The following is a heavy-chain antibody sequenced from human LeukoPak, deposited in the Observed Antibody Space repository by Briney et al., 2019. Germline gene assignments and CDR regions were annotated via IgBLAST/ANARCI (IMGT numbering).Heavy chain of an antibody. CDR1: GYTFTSYD. D-gene: IGHD3-3*01. CDR2: MNPSSGNT. V-gene: IGHV1-8*01. Sequence: ASVKVSCKASGYTFTSYDINWVRQATGQGLEWMGWMNPSSGNTGYAQKFQGRVTMTRNTSISTVYMELSSLRSEDTAVYYCARVSTDFGVVTDFDYWGQGTLVTVSS. CDR3: ARVSTDFGVVTDFDY. J-gene: IGHJ4*02.